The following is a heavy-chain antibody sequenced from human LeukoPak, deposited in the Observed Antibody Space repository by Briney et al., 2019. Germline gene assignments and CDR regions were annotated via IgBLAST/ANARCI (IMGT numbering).Heavy chain of an antibody. CDR1: GFTFDDYT. D-gene: IGHD3-22*01. Sequence: PGGPLRLSCAASGFTFDDYTMHWVRQAPGKGLEWVSLISWDGGSTYYADSVKGRFTISRDNSKNSLYLQMNSLRTEDTALYYCAKDYHYDSSGYRYYFDYWGQGTLVTVSS. CDR2: ISWDGGST. V-gene: IGHV3-43*01. CDR3: AKDYHYDSSGYRYYFDY. J-gene: IGHJ4*02.